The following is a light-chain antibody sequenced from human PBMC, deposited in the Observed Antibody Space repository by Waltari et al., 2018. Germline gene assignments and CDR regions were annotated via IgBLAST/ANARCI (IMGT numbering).Light chain of an antibody. CDR2: GKN. CDR1: SSNIGARDG. Sequence: QSVLTQPPSVSGAPGQRVTISCTGSSSNIGARDGVHWYQQLPGTAPSLLISGKNKRPSGVPDRFSGSKSGTSASLAITGLQAEDEADYYCQSYDGSHVVFGGGTKLTVL. J-gene: IGLJ2*01. V-gene: IGLV1-40*01. CDR3: QSYDGSHVV.